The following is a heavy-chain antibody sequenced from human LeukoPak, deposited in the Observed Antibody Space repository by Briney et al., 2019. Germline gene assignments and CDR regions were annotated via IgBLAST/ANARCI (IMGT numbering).Heavy chain of an antibody. CDR3: ARAAEATIRPYFDY. Sequence: ASETLSLTCSVSGGSISSGDYYWSWIRQHPGKGLEWIGYIYYSGSTYYNPSLKSRFTISVDTSKNQFSLTLSSVTAADTAMFYCARAAEATIRPYFDYWGQGTLATVSS. D-gene: IGHD5-24*01. J-gene: IGHJ4*02. V-gene: IGHV4-31*03. CDR2: IYYSGST. CDR1: GGSISSGDYY.